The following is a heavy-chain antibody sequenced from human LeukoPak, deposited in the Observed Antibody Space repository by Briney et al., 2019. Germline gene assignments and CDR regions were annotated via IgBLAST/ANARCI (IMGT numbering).Heavy chain of an antibody. CDR2: ISRSSDYI. CDR1: GFTFSRFS. J-gene: IGHJ5*02. V-gene: IGHV3-21*01. CDR3: ARDYFDSAGSDWFDP. D-gene: IGHD1-14*01. Sequence: GGSLRLSCAASGFTFSRFSLTWLRQAPVKGLEWVSSISRSSDYIYYAGSVKGRFTISRDNAKNSLYLQMNSLRAEDTAVYYCARDYFDSAGSDWFDPWGQGTLVTVSS.